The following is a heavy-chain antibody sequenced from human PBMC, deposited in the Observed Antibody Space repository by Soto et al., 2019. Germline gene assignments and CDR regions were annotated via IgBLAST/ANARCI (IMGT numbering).Heavy chain of an antibody. CDR1: GFTFSSYG. V-gene: IGHV3-30*03. Sequence: GGSLRLSCAASGFTFSSYGMHWVRQAPGKGLEWVAVISYDGINKYYADSVKGRVTVSRDNSKYTLDLQLNSLRGEDTAMYYCARDMYSSDYFVKWFEPWGQGTLVTVSS. J-gene: IGHJ5*02. CDR3: ARDMYSSDYFVKWFEP. D-gene: IGHD6-19*01. CDR2: ISYDGINK.